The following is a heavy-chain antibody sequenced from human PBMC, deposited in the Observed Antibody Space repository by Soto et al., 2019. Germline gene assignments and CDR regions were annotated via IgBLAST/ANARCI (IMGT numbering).Heavy chain of an antibody. J-gene: IGHJ3*02. D-gene: IGHD2-21*01. V-gene: IGHV3-30*02. CDR3: AKEEVEYCGGDCSYDAFDI. Sequence: GGSLRLSCAASGFTFSSYGMHWVRQAPGKGLEWVAVIWYDGSNKYYADSVKGRFTISRDNSKNTLYLQMNSLRAEDTAVYYCAKEEVEYCGGDCSYDAFDIWGQGTMVTVSS. CDR2: IWYDGSNK. CDR1: GFTFSSYG.